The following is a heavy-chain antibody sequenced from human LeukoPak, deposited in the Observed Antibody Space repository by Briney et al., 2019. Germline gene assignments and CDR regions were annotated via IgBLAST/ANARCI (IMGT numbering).Heavy chain of an antibody. CDR1: GFTFSSYW. D-gene: IGHD3-22*01. V-gene: IGHV3-7*01. Sequence: PGGSLRLSCAASGFTFSSYWMSWVRQAPGKGLEWVANIKQDGSEKYYVDSVKGRFTISRDNAKNSLYLQMNSLRAEDTAVYYCARDFRHYYDSSRHLDYWGQGTLVTVSS. CDR3: ARDFRHYYDSSRHLDY. CDR2: IKQDGSEK. J-gene: IGHJ4*02.